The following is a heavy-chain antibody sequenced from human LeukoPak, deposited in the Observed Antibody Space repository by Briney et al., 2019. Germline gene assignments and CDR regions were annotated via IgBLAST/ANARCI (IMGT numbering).Heavy chain of an antibody. CDR1: GGTFSSYA. CDR2: IIPILGMA. Sequence: SVKVSCKASGGTFSSYAISWVRQAPGQGLEWMGRIIPILGMANYAQKFQGRVTITADKSTSTAYMELSSLRSEDTAVYYCASRERPRWNYYGMDVWGQGTTVTVSS. J-gene: IGHJ6*02. V-gene: IGHV1-69*04. CDR3: ASRERPRWNYYGMDV. D-gene: IGHD3-3*01.